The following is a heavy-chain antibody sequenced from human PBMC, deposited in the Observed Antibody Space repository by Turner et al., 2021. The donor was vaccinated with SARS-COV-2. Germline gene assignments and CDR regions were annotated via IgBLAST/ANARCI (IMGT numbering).Heavy chain of an antibody. D-gene: IGHD3-3*01. CDR2: ISSSSSYI. J-gene: IGHJ4*02. CDR1: GFSFRSYS. CDR3: ARSERGRADVWSGYYPSPLDY. V-gene: IGHV3-21*01. Sequence: EVQLVESGGGLVKPGGSLRLSCAASGFSFRSYSMNWVRQAPGKGLEWVSSISSSSSYIYYADSVKGRFTISRDNAKNSLYLQMNSLRAEDTAVYYCARSERGRADVWSGYYPSPLDYWGQGTLVTVSS.